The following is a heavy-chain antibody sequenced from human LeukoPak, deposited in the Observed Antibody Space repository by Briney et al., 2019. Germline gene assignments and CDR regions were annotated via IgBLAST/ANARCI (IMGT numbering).Heavy chain of an antibody. D-gene: IGHD3-9*01. J-gene: IGHJ4*02. CDR2: IYYSGST. V-gene: IGHV4-39*01. Sequence: SETLSLTCTVSGGSISSSSYYWGWIRQPPGKGLEWIGSIYYSGSTNYNPSLKSRVTISVDTSKNQFSLKLSSVTAADTAVYYCARHDILTGYSLDYWGQGTLVTVSS. CDR3: ARHDILTGYSLDY. CDR1: GGSISSSSYY.